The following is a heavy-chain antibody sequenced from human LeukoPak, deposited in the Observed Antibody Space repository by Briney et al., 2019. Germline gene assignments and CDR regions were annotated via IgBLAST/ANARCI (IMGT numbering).Heavy chain of an antibody. CDR1: GYTFTSYG. CDR3: ARGGTVITRRWDSSGYYFDY. D-gene: IGHD3-22*01. Sequence: GASVKVSCKASGYTFTSYGISWVRQAPGQGLEWMGWISAYNGNTNYAQKLQGRVTMTTDTSTSTAYMELRSLRSDDTAVYYCARGGTVITRRWDSSGYYFDYWGQGTLVTVSS. CDR2: ISAYNGNT. V-gene: IGHV1-18*01. J-gene: IGHJ4*02.